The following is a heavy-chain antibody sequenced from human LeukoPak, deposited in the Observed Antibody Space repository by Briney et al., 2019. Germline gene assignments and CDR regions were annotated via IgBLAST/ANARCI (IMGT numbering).Heavy chain of an antibody. CDR2: ISHDGRNK. V-gene: IGHV3-30*18. CDR1: GFIFSNYD. Sequence: GGSLRLSCAASGFIFSNYDMHWVRQAPGKGLEWVAIISHDGRNKYYGDSVKGRFTISRDNSKNTLYLQMNGLRPEDTAKYYCAKGDKPVIAMVKFDYWGQGTLVTVSS. J-gene: IGHJ4*02. CDR3: AKGDKPVIAMVKFDY. D-gene: IGHD5-18*01.